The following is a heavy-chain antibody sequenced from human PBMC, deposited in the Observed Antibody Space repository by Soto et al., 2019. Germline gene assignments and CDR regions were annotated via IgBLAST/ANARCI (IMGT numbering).Heavy chain of an antibody. Sequence: QVKLVQSGAEVMKPGASVKVSCQASGYSFTSYGISWVRQAPGQGLEWMGWVSGYNGNTNYAQKFQGRVTMTTDTATSTAYMELRSLRSDDTAVYYCARDLGDLGLWGQGTLVTVSS. CDR2: VSGYNGNT. J-gene: IGHJ4*02. CDR1: GYSFTSYG. D-gene: IGHD3-16*01. CDR3: ARDLGDLGL. V-gene: IGHV1-18*01.